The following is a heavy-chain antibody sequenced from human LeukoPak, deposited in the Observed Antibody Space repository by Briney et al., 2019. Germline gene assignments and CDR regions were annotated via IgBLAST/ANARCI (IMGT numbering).Heavy chain of an antibody. V-gene: IGHV3-30*03. Sequence: PGRSLRLSCAASEFTFSTYGMHWVRQAPGKGLEWVAVISYDGSYKFYADSVKGRFTISRDNSKSTLYLQMNSLRAEDTAVYYCARGGYNWNWTAGDYWGQGTLVTVSS. CDR2: ISYDGSYK. CDR3: ARGGYNWNWTAGDY. CDR1: EFTFSTYG. J-gene: IGHJ4*02. D-gene: IGHD1-7*01.